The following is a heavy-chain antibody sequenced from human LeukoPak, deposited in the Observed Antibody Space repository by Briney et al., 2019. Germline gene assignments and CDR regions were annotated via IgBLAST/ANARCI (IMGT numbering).Heavy chain of an antibody. J-gene: IGHJ4*02. CDR2: IGMKSNNYAT. Sequence: PGGSLRLSCAASGFIFSGSVIHWVRQASGKGLEWVGRIGMKSNNYATAYAASVKGRFAISRDDSTNTAYLQMNSLKSEDAAVYYCARDLWLLRFIDYWGQGTLVTVSS. V-gene: IGHV3-73*01. CDR1: GFIFSGSV. D-gene: IGHD3-22*01. CDR3: ARDLWLLRFIDY.